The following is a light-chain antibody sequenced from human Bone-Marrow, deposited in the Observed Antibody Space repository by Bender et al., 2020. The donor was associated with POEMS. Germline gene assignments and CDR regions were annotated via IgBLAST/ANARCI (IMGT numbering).Light chain of an antibody. CDR2: SSH. V-gene: IGLV1-44*01. CDR1: SSNIGAHA. Sequence: QSVLTQPPSASGTPGQRVTISCSGSSSNIGAHAVNWYQHLPGTAPKLLIYSSHRRPSEVPDRFSGSRSGTSASLAISGLQSEDEADYYCAVWDDSLNGWVFGGGTKLTVL. J-gene: IGLJ3*02. CDR3: AVWDDSLNGWV.